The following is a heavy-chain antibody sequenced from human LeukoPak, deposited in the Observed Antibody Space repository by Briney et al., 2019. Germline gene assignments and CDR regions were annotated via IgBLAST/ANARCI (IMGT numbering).Heavy chain of an antibody. V-gene: IGHV3-30*18. CDR2: ISYDGSNK. J-gene: IGHJ6*02. Sequence: PGGSLRLSCAASGFTFSSYGMHWVRQAPGKGLEWVAVISYDGSNKYYADSVKGRFTISRDNSKNTLYLQMNSLRAEDTAVYYCAKDLEQPVYYYYGMDAWGQGTTVTVSS. D-gene: IGHD6-6*01. CDR1: GFTFSSYG. CDR3: AKDLEQPVYYYYGMDA.